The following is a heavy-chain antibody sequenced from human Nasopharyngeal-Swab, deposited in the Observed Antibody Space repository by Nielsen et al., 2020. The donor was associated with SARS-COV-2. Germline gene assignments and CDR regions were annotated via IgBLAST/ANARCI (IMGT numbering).Heavy chain of an antibody. CDR2: IIPILGIA. J-gene: IGHJ6*02. CDR1: GGTFSSYA. V-gene: IGHV1-69*10. D-gene: IGHD3-9*01. CDR3: ASNGLRYFDWLRGKDYYYYYGMDV. Sequence: SVKVSCKASGGTFSSYAISWVRQAPGQRLEWMGGIIPILGIANYAQKFQGRVTITADKSTSTAYMELSSLRSEDTAVYYCASNGLRYFDWLRGKDYYYYYGMDVWGQGTTVTVSS.